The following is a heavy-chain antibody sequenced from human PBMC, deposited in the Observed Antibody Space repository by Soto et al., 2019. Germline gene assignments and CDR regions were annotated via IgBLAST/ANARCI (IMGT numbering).Heavy chain of an antibody. J-gene: IGHJ6*03. Sequence: PSETLSLTCTVSGGSISSAGYYWSWIRQHPGKGLEWIGYIYYSGSTYYNPSLKSRVTISVDTSKNQFSLKLSSVTAADTAVYYCARDTAYYYGSGIPWGSYYYYMAVWGKGTTVTVFS. V-gene: IGHV4-31*03. CDR3: ARDTAYYYGSGIPWGSYYYYMAV. D-gene: IGHD3-10*01. CDR2: IYYSGST. CDR1: GGSISSAGYY.